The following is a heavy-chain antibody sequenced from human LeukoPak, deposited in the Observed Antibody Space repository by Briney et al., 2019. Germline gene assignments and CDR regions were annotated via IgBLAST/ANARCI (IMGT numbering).Heavy chain of an antibody. CDR2: INHGGST. V-gene: IGHV4-34*01. Sequence: SETLSLTCAVYGGSFSGYYWSWIRQPPGKGLEWIGEINHGGSTNYNPSLKSRVTISVDTSKNQFSLQLNSVTPEDTAVYYCARGRRQFDYWGQGTLVTVSS. CDR1: GGSFSGYY. J-gene: IGHJ4*02. CDR3: ARGRRQFDY.